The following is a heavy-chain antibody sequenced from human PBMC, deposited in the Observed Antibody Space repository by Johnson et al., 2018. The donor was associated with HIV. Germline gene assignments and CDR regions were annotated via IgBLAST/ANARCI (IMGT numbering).Heavy chain of an antibody. CDR3: ARGRARAFDI. CDR1: GFTFSNVW. Sequence: QVQLVESGGGLIKPGGSLRLSCAASGFTFSNVWMSWVRQAPGKGLEWVAVISYDGSNKYYADSVKGRFTISRDNSKNTLYLQMNSLRAEDTAVYYCARGRARAFDIWGQGTMVTVSS. J-gene: IGHJ3*02. D-gene: IGHD5-12*01. V-gene: IGHV3-30-3*01. CDR2: ISYDGSNK.